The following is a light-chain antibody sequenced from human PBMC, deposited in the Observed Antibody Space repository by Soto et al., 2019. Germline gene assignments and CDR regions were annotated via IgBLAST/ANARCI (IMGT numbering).Light chain of an antibody. J-gene: IGKJ1*01. V-gene: IGKV1-9*01. CDR3: QQLNSYPWT. CDR1: QGISSY. CDR2: AAS. Sequence: IQLTQSPSSLSASVGDRVTITCRASQGISSYLAWYQQKPGKAPKLLIYAASTLQRGVPSRFSGSGSETDFTLTISSLQPEEFATYYCQQLNSYPWTFGQGTKVEIK.